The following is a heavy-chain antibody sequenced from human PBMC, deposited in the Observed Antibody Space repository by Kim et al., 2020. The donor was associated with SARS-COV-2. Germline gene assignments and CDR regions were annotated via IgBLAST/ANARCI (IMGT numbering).Heavy chain of an antibody. V-gene: IGHV1-46*01. CDR1: GYTFTSYY. J-gene: IGHJ6*02. Sequence: ASVKVSCKASGYTFTSYYMHWVRQAPGQGLEWMGIINPSGGSTSYAQKFQGRVTMPRDTSSSTVYMGLSSLRSEDTAVYYCARWAHYYYYVLAFWGQGTTVTVSS. D-gene: IGHD1-26*01. CDR3: ARWAHYYYYVLAF. CDR2: INPSGGST.